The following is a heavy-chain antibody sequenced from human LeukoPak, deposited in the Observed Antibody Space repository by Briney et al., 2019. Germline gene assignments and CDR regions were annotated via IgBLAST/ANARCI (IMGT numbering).Heavy chain of an antibody. CDR2: ISYDGSSK. Sequence: PGGSLRLSCAASGFTFSSYAMHWVRQAPGKGLEWVAVISYDGSSKYYADSVKGRFTISRDNSKNTLYLQMNSLRAEDTAVYYCARDRYGSPTRPFDYWGQGTLVTVSS. D-gene: IGHD3-10*01. CDR3: ARDRYGSPTRPFDY. V-gene: IGHV3-30*04. CDR1: GFTFSSYA. J-gene: IGHJ4*02.